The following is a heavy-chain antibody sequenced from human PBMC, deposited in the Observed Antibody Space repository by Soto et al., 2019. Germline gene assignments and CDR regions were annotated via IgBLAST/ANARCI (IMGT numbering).Heavy chain of an antibody. CDR1: GYSFSSYG. CDR3: ARTRGYRPDTFEI. CDR2: IGAYNGDT. V-gene: IGHV1-18*01. D-gene: IGHD3-10*01. J-gene: IGHJ3*02. Sequence: QVQLVQSGAEVKNPGASVKVSCKASGYSFSSYGISWVRQAPGQGLEWVGWIGAYNGDTNYAQKPQGRVTLTTDTSTSTAYMELTSLRSDYTAMYYCARTRGYRPDTFEIWGQGTMVIVNS.